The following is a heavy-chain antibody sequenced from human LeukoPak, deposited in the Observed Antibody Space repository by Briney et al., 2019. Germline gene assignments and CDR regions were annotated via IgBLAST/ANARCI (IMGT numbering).Heavy chain of an antibody. J-gene: IGHJ6*03. CDR3: ARGPGLGYDLEDYSMDV. Sequence: ASVKVSCKASGGTFSSYAINWVRQAPGQGLEWMGGIIPTIGTATYAQKFQGRVTITTDESTSTANMELCSLRSEETAAYYCARGPGLGYDLEDYSMDVWGKGTTVTVSS. CDR2: IIPTIGTA. D-gene: IGHD3-3*01. CDR1: GGTFSSYA. V-gene: IGHV1-69*05.